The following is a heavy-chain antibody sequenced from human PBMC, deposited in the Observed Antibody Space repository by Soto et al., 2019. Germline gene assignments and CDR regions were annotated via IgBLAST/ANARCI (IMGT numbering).Heavy chain of an antibody. D-gene: IGHD4-17*01. CDR1: GITFSSYA. J-gene: IGHJ4*02. Sequence: EVQLLESGGGLVQPGGSLRLSCAASGITFSSYAMSWVRQAPGKGLAWVSGISDSGGSTYYADSVKGRFTISRDNSKNTRERQMNSLRAEDTAVYYCAKADYGDYGFDYWGQGTLVTVSS. CDR3: AKADYGDYGFDY. CDR2: ISDSGGST. V-gene: IGHV3-23*01.